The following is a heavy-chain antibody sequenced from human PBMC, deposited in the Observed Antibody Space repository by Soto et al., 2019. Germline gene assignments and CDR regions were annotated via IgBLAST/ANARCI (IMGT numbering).Heavy chain of an antibody. CDR3: AKDRERSSGSYLNY. Sequence: PGGSLRLSCAASGFTFSSYAMSWVRQAPGKGLEWVSAISGSGGSTYYADSVKGRFTTSRDNSKNTLYLQMNSLRAEDTAVYYCAKDRERSSGSYLNYWGQGTLVTVSS. CDR2: ISGSGGST. D-gene: IGHD3-10*01. J-gene: IGHJ4*02. CDR1: GFTFSSYA. V-gene: IGHV3-23*01.